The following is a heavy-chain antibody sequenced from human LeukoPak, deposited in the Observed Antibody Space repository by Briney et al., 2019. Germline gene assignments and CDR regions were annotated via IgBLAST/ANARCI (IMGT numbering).Heavy chain of an antibody. J-gene: IGHJ4*02. CDR1: GGSISTSSYY. V-gene: IGHV4-39*07. Sequence: SETLSLTCTVSGGSISTSSYYWGWVRQPPGKGLEWIGNIFYSGSTYYSPSLKSRVTISVDTSKNQFSLKLSSVTAADTAVYHCARGRPSRRWRNFDYWGQGTLVTVSS. CDR3: ARGRPSRRWRNFDY. CDR2: IFYSGST.